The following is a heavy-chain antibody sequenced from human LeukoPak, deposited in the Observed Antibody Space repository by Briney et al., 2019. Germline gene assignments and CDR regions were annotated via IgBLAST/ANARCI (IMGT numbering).Heavy chain of an antibody. CDR2: IYDSESA. D-gene: IGHD3-3*01. Sequence: SETLSLTCTVSGVSINGHYWSWIRQPPGKGLEWIGFIYDSESANYKSSLESRVTMTVDTSKNQFSLKLNSMTAADTAVYYCARVLQNYYHLDVWGEGTTVTVSS. CDR3: ARVLQNYYHLDV. V-gene: IGHV4-59*11. CDR1: GVSINGHY. J-gene: IGHJ6*03.